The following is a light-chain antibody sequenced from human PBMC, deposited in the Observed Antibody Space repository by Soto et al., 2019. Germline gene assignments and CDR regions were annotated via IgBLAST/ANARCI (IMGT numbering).Light chain of an antibody. CDR3: QQYGSSKSYT. CDR2: GAS. J-gene: IGKJ2*01. CDR1: QSVSSSN. Sequence: EIVLTQSPGTLSLSPGETATLSCRASQSVSSSNLAWYQRKPGQAPRLLIYGASTRATGIPDRFSGSGSGTDLTLTISRLEPEDFAMYYCQQYGSSKSYTFGQGTKLEIK. V-gene: IGKV3-20*01.